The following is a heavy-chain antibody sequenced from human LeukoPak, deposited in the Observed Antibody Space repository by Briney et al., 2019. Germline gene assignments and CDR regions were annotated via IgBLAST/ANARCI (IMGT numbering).Heavy chain of an antibody. V-gene: IGHV5-10-1*04. CDR3: ATTQFPHATGHYVDLDY. CDR1: GCVFCNYW. J-gene: IGHJ4*02. D-gene: IGHD3-9*01. CDR2: DKPGYSQT. Sequence: ESPKTLFCAFGCVFCNYWIGWGRRMPGEGGEGRLRDKPGYSQTNYSQSFQGQVTIPADKSINPAYPQWSSLKASDTAFYYCATTQFPHATGHYVDLDYWGQGTLVTVSS.